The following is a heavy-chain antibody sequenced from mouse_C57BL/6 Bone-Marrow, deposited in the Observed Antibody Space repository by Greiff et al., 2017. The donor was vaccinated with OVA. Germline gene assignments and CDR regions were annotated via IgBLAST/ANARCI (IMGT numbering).Heavy chain of an antibody. J-gene: IGHJ1*03. CDR1: GFSLTSHG. CDR2: IWSGGST. Sequence: QVQLKQSGPGLVQPSQCLSITCTVSGFSLTSHGVHWVRQSPGKGLEWLGVIWSGGSTDYNADFISRQSISKDNSKIQVFFKMNSLQADDTAIYYCARKGHYGSSYEGYFDVWGTGTTVTVSS. V-gene: IGHV2-2*01. CDR3: ARKGHYGSSYEGYFDV. D-gene: IGHD1-1*01.